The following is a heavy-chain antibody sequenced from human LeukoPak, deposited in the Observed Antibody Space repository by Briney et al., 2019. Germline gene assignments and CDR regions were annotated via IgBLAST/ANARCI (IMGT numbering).Heavy chain of an antibody. CDR2: VKSKTDGGTS. V-gene: IGHV3-15*01. D-gene: IGHD1-1*01. J-gene: IGHJ4*02. Sequence: PGGSLRLSCAASGFTFSNAWMSWVRQAPGRGLEWVGRVKSKTDGGTSDYAAPVKGRFTISRDNSKSTLYLQMNSLRAEDTAVYYSARDGSGTFDYWGQGTLVTVSS. CDR1: GFTFSNAW. CDR3: ARDGSGTFDY.